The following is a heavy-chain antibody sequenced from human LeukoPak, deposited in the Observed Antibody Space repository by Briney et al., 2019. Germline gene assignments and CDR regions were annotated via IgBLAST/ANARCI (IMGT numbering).Heavy chain of an antibody. D-gene: IGHD3-10*01. CDR1: GFTFSSYW. CDR3: ARDRYYGSGSFDAFDI. CDR2: IKQEGSEK. J-gene: IGHJ3*02. V-gene: IGHV3-7*01. Sequence: PGGSLRLSCAASGFTFSSYWMSWVRQAAGKGLEWVATIKQEGSEKYYVDSVKGRFTISRDNAKNSLYLQMNSLRAEDTAVYYCARDRYYGSGSFDAFDIWGQGTMVTVSS.